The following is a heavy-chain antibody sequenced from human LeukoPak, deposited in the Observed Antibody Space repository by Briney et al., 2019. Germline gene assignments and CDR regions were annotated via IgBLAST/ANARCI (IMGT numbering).Heavy chain of an antibody. D-gene: IGHD2-21*02. CDR1: GFTFSSYA. V-gene: IGHV3-23*01. CDR3: AKKRGVVTSGPYYFDY. J-gene: IGHJ4*02. Sequence: GESLKISCAAPGFTFSSYAMSWVRQAPGKGLEWVSAISGSGGSTYYADSVKGRFTISRDNSKNTLYLQMNSLRAEDTAVYYCAKKRGVVTSGPYYFDYWGQGTLVTVSS. CDR2: ISGSGGST.